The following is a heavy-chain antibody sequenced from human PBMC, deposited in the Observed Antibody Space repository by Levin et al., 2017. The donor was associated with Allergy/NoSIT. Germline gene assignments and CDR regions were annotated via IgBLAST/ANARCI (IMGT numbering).Heavy chain of an antibody. D-gene: IGHD2-15*01. CDR1: GFTFSDYY. V-gene: IGHV3-11*05. CDR3: AREQVVVAATFYWYFDL. Sequence: GGSLRLSCAASGFTFSDYYMSWIRQAPGKGLEWVSYISSSSSYTNYADSVKGRFTISRDNAKNSLYLQMNSLRAEDTAVYYCAREQVVVAATFYWYFDLWGRGTLVTVSS. CDR2: ISSSSSYT. J-gene: IGHJ2*01.